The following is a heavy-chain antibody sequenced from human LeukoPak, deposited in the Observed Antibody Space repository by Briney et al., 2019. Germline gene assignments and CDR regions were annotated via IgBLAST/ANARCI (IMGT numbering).Heavy chain of an antibody. D-gene: IGHD6-19*01. V-gene: IGHV3-23*01. CDR1: GFTFSSYA. J-gene: IGHJ4*02. CDR3: AKVGSGWYRGYFDY. CDR2: ISGSGGST. Sequence: GWFMILCSAAAGFTFSSYAMSWGRQAPGNGLELVSAISGSGGSTYYADSVKGRFTISRNNSKNTLYLQMNSLRAEDTAVYYCAKVGSGWYRGYFDYWGQGTVVSVSS.